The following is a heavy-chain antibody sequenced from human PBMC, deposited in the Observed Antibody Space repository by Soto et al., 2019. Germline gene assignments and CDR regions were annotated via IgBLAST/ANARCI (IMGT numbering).Heavy chain of an antibody. D-gene: IGHD3-3*01. Sequence: QVQLVQSGAEVKKPGSSVKVSCKASGGTFNRYAISWVRQAPGQGLEWMGGIIPIFGIGNDAQRFQGRVTITEDESTGTAYMELSSLRSDDTGVYYCARSAITLFGVVSIPPHYYSEMDVWGQGTTVTVSS. V-gene: IGHV1-69*01. CDR1: GGTFNRYA. J-gene: IGHJ6*02. CDR2: IIPIFGIG. CDR3: ARSAITLFGVVSIPPHYYSEMDV.